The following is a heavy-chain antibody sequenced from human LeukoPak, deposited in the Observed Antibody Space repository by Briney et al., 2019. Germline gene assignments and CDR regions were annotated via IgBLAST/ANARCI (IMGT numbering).Heavy chain of an antibody. J-gene: IGHJ4*02. CDR3: ARGRNYDFWSGYYSDY. V-gene: IGHV1-46*01. Sequence: ASVKVSCKASGYTFTSYDINWVRQAPGQGLEWMGIINPSGGNTSYAQKFQGRVTMTRDMSTSTVYMELSSLRSEDTAVYYCARGRNYDFWSGYYSDYWGQGTLVTVSS. CDR1: GYTFTSYD. D-gene: IGHD3-3*01. CDR2: INPSGGNT.